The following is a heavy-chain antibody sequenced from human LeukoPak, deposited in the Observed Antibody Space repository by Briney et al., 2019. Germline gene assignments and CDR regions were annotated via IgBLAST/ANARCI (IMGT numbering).Heavy chain of an antibody. V-gene: IGHV4-59*01. CDR2: IYYSGST. CDR3: ARGYGDYDY. J-gene: IGHJ4*02. D-gene: IGHD4-17*01. CDR1: GGSISSYY. Sequence: NPSETLSLTCTVSGGSISSYYWSWLRQPPGKGLEWIWYIYYSGSTNYNPSLKSRVTISVDTSKNQFSLKLSSVTAADTAVYYCARGYGDYDYWGQGTLVTVSS.